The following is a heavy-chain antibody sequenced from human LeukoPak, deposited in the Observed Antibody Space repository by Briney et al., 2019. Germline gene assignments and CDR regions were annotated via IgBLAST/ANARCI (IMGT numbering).Heavy chain of an antibody. CDR3: ARDWGVEARPGYMDV. CDR2: IYTSGST. CDR1: AGFITSSSYY. J-gene: IGHJ6*03. D-gene: IGHD6-6*01. V-gene: IGHV4-61*02. Sequence: SETLSPTCTLAAGFITSSSYYCSWIRQPAGKGLEGIGRIYTSGSTNYNPALKSRVTMSVDTSKNQFSLELGSVTAADTAVYFCARDWGVEARPGYMDVWGKGTTVTVSS.